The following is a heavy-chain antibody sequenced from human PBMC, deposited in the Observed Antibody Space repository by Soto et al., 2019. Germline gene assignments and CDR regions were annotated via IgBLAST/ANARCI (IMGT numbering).Heavy chain of an antibody. Sequence: SETLSLTCAVYGGSFSGYYWSWIRQPPGKGLEWIGEINHSGSTNYNPSLKSRVTISVDTSKNQFSLKLSSVTAADTAVYYCASPSTISQPYSYGMDVWGQGTTVTVSS. V-gene: IGHV4-34*01. CDR2: INHSGST. CDR1: GGSFSGYY. CDR3: ASPSTISQPYSYGMDV. J-gene: IGHJ6*02. D-gene: IGHD3-3*01.